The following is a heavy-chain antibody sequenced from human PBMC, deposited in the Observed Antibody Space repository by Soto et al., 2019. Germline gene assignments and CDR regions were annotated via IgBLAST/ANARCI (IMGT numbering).Heavy chain of an antibody. V-gene: IGHV3-53*01. CDR1: GFTVSSSH. D-gene: IGHD3-10*01. Sequence: HPGGSLRLSCTTSGFTVSSSHMSWVRQAPGKGLDWVSVIYSGGNSYYAVSVQGRFTISRDNSKNIVYLQMNSLRGEDTAIYYCARLGPYGSETYSFRYNWFDPWGQATLVTVSS. J-gene: IGHJ5*02. CDR2: IYSGGNS. CDR3: ARLGPYGSETYSFRYNWFDP.